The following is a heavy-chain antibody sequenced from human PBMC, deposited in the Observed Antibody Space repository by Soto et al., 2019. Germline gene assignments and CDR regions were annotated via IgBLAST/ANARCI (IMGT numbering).Heavy chain of an antibody. V-gene: IGHV4-39*01. J-gene: IGHJ3*02. CDR3: ARVITFGKGDAFDI. CDR2: IYYSGST. CDR1: GGSISSSSYY. Sequence: QLQLQESGPGLVKPSETLSLTCTVSGGSISSSSYYWGWIRQPPGKGLEWIGSIYYSGSTYYNPSLKSRVTISVDTSKNQFSLKLSSVTAADTAVYYCARVITFGKGDAFDIWGQGTMVTVSS. D-gene: IGHD3-16*01.